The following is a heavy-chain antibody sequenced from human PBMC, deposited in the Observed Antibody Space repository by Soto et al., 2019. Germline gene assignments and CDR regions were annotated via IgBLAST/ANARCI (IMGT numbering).Heavy chain of an antibody. V-gene: IGHV1-2*04. Sequence: ASVKVSCKASGYTFTGYYMDWVRQAPRQGLEWMGWINPNSGGTNYAQKFQGWVTMTRDTSISTAYMELSRLRSDDTALYFCAAGDIAAAGTGFDYWGQGTLVTVSS. CDR3: AAGDIAAAGTGFDY. CDR2: INPNSGGT. D-gene: IGHD6-13*01. J-gene: IGHJ4*02. CDR1: GYTFTGYY.